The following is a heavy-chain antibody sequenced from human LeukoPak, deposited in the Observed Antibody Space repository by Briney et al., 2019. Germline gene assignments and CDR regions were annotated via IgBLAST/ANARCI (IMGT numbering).Heavy chain of an antibody. CDR2: IYYSGST. CDR3: ATTHYGSGSYLYWFDP. J-gene: IGHJ5*02. V-gene: IGHV4-59*12. D-gene: IGHD3-10*01. CDR1: GGSISSYY. Sequence: SSETLSLTCTVSGGSISSYYWSWIRQPPGKGLEWIGYIYYSGSTNYNPSLKSRVTISVDTSKNQFSLKLSSVTAADTAMYYCATTHYGSGSYLYWFDPWGQGTLVTVSS.